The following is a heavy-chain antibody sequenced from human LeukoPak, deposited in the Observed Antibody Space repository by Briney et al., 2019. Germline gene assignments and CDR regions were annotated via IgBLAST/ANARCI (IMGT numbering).Heavy chain of an antibody. CDR3: ARKTSGSYGYFDY. Sequence: GGSLRLSCEASGFTFSSYSMSWVRQAPGKGLEWVSYISNSGSTTYYADSVKGRFTISRDIAKSSLYLQMNSLRAEDTAVYYCARKTSGSYGYFDYWGQGTLVTVSS. D-gene: IGHD1-26*01. CDR2: ISNSGSTT. CDR1: GFTFSSYS. V-gene: IGHV3-48*01. J-gene: IGHJ4*02.